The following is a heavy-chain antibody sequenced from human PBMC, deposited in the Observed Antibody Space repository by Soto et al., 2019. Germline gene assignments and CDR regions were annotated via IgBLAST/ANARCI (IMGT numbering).Heavy chain of an antibody. J-gene: IGHJ4*02. Sequence: VKLVESGGGVVQPGRSLRLSCTTSGFNVVMYGFHWVRQAPGKGLEWVASVWYDGSNEKYADSVKARFIISRDNCXNTIYLQMDSLTVEDTAVYYCVRDWSSNVNAVNDNWGQGTLVTVSS. D-gene: IGHD2-8*02. CDR1: GFNVVMYG. CDR2: VWYDGSNE. CDR3: VRDWSSNVNAVNDN. V-gene: IGHV3-33*01.